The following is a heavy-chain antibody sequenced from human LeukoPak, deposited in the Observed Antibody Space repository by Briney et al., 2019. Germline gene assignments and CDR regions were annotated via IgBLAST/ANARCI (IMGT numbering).Heavy chain of an antibody. CDR3: ARYGSGSSDVDY. D-gene: IGHD3-10*01. CDR2: MNPNSGNT. Sequence: ASVKVSCKASGYTFTSYDINWVRQATGQGLEWMGWMNPNSGNTGYAQKFQGRVTITRSTSISTAYMELSSLRSEDTAVYYCARYGSGSSDVDYWGQGTLVTVSS. CDR1: GYTFTSYD. V-gene: IGHV1-8*03. J-gene: IGHJ4*02.